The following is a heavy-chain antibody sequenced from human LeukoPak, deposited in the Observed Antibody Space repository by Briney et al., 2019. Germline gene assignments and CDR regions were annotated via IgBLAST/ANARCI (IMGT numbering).Heavy chain of an antibody. V-gene: IGHV1-2*02. CDR1: GYTFTGYY. Sequence: ASVKVSCKASGYTFTGYYMHWVRQAPGQGLGWMGWINPKSGGTNYAQKFQGRVTMTRDPSISTVYIELSRLRSDDTAVYYCARRYGVAGIDYWGQGTLVTVSS. D-gene: IGHD6-19*01. CDR3: ARRYGVAGIDY. J-gene: IGHJ4*02. CDR2: INPKSGGT.